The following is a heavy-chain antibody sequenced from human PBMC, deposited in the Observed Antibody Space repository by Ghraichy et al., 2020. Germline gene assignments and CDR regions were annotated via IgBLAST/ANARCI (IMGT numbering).Heavy chain of an antibody. CDR2: VFSGGAT. J-gene: IGHJ2*01. Sequence: LSLTCAASGLTVRNNYMTWVRQTPGKGLEWVSVVFSGGATYYADSVKGRLTISRDNSKNMVYLQMNSLRVEDTAVDFCARDRTGPIRNFDLWGRGTLVTVSS. CDR3: ARDRTGPIRNFDL. D-gene: IGHD1-1*01. CDR1: GLTVRNNY. V-gene: IGHV3-53*01.